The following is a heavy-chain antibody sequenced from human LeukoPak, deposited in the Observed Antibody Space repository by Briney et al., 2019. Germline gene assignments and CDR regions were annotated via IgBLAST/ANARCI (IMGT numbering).Heavy chain of an antibody. CDR1: GFTFSSYA. V-gene: IGHV3-30-3*01. D-gene: IGHD1-26*01. CDR2: ISYDGNNK. J-gene: IGHJ4*02. CDR3: AREGGQSLALPN. Sequence: HPGGSLRLSCAASGFTFSSYAMHWVRQAPGKGLEWVAVISYDGNNKYYADSVKGRFTISRDNSKNTLYLQMNSLRAEDTAVYYCAREGGQSLALPNWGQGTLVTVSS.